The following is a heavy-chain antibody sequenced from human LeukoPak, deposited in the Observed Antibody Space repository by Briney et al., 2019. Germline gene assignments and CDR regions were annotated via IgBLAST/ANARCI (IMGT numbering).Heavy chain of an antibody. J-gene: IGHJ6*02. Sequence: GGSLRLSCAASGFTFSSYWMNWARHAPGKGLEWVASINHNGNVNYYVDSVKGRFTISRDNAKNSLYLQMSNLRAEDTAVYFCARWGGLDVWRQGATVTVSS. CDR3: ARWGGLDV. CDR1: GFTFSSYW. D-gene: IGHD1-26*01. V-gene: IGHV3-7*03. CDR2: INHNGNVN.